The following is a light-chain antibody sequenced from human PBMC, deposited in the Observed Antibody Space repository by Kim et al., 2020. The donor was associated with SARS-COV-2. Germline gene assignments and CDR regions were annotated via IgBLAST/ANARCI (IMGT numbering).Light chain of an antibody. J-gene: IGKJ2*03. Sequence: SSPGERATPSSRASQSGSSSNLAGYQQRPAQAPRRLIYGASSRATGIPDRFRGSGSGTDFTLTISRPGPEDISANYCTHYGSALYSSGQGP. V-gene: IGKV3-20*01. CDR3: THYGSALYS. CDR1: QSGSSSN. CDR2: GAS.